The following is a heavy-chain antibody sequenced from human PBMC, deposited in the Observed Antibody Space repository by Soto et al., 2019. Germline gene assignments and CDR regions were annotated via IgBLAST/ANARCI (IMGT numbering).Heavy chain of an antibody. D-gene: IGHD1-1*01. Sequence: GASVKVSCKASGYTFTSYDIYWVRQATGQGLEWMGWMNPNTGNSGYAQKFQGRVTMTSDTSITTAHMELSSLRSDDTAVYYCARRAETNGWNGFGADKYYFDFWGQGTLVTVYS. V-gene: IGHV1-8*01. CDR2: MNPNTGNS. J-gene: IGHJ4*02. CDR3: ARRAETNGWNGFGADKYYFDF. CDR1: GYTFTSYD.